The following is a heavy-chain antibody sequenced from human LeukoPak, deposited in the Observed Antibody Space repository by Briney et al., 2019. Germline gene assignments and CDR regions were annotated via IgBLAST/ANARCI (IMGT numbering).Heavy chain of an antibody. CDR3: ARDSPLYSGYDVFDY. CDR1: GDSVTSGTYF. V-gene: IGHV4-61*01. Sequence: SEILSLTCTVSGDSVTSGTYFWTWIRQPPGKGLEWIGYIYYSGSTNYNPSLKSRVTISADTSKNQFSLKLSSVTAADTAMYYCARDSPLYSGYDVFDYWGQGTLVTVSS. J-gene: IGHJ4*02. CDR2: IYYSGST. D-gene: IGHD5-12*01.